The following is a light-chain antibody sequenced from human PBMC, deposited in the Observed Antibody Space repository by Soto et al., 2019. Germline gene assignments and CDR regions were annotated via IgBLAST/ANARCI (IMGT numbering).Light chain of an antibody. Sequence: QSVLTQPASVSGSPGQSITISCTGTSSDVGGYNYVSWYQHHPGKAPKLMIYDVSNRPSGVSNRFSGSKSGNTASLSISGLQPEDEAEYYCSSYRTSNTRQIVCGTGTKLTVL. J-gene: IGLJ1*01. CDR3: SSYRTSNTRQIV. CDR2: DVS. V-gene: IGLV2-14*03. CDR1: SSDVGGYNY.